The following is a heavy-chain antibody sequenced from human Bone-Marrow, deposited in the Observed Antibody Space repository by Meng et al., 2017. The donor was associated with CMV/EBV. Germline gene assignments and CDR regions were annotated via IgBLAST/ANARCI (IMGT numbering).Heavy chain of an antibody. CDR3: ASSRGYSNYLTDY. J-gene: IGHJ4*02. D-gene: IGHD4-11*01. CDR2: ISSGGGTI. CDR1: GFTFSDYY. V-gene: IGHV3-11*01. Sequence: GGSLRLSCAASGFTFSDYYMSWIRQAPGKGLEWGSYISSGGGTIYYADSVKGRFTISRDNAKNSLYLQMNSLRAEDTAVYYCASSRGYSNYLTDYWGQGTLVTASS.